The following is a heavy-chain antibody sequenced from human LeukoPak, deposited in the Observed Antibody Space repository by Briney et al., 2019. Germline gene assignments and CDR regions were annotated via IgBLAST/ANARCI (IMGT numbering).Heavy chain of an antibody. J-gene: IGHJ4*02. CDR2: IYSDGSST. V-gene: IGHV3-74*01. Sequence: GGSLRLSCAASGFTLSSYWMHWVRQAPGKGLVWVSRIYSDGSSTNYADSVRGRFTISRDNAKNTLYLQMNSLRAEDTAVYYCARPTNPKPFDYWGQGTLVTVSS. CDR1: GFTLSSYW. CDR3: ARPTNPKPFDY.